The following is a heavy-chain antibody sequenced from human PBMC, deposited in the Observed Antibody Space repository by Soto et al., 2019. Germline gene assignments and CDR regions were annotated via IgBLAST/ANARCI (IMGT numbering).Heavy chain of an antibody. CDR3: ARDVVTTKWFFDN. CDR2: TSSDGGTK. J-gene: IGHJ4*02. CDR1: GFTFRSYS. Sequence: QVQLMESGGGVVQSGGSLTLSYVTSGFTFRSYSMHWFRQAPGKGLEWVAVTSSDGGTKYYADSVKGRFTISRDNSENTLYLQMNSLRVEDTAIYYCARDVVTTKWFFDNWGQGLLVTVSS. V-gene: IGHV3-30-3*01. D-gene: IGHD2-8*01.